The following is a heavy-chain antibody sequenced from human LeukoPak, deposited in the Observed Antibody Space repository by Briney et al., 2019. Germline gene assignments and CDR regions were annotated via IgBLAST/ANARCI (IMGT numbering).Heavy chain of an antibody. D-gene: IGHD5-18*01. CDR1: EFRFNNHG. J-gene: IGHJ4*02. Sequence: GSLRLSCAASEFRFNNHGMHWVRQAPGKGLEWVALIQPDGNDKFYADSVKGRFTISRDNSKNTLYLQMNSLRAEDTAVYYCAKDRRSVNSYGSFDYWGQGTLVTVSS. V-gene: IGHV3-30*02. CDR2: IQPDGNDK. CDR3: AKDRRSVNSYGSFDY.